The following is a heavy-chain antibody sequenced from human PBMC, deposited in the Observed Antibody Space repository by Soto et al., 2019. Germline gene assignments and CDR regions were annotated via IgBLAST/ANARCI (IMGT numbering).Heavy chain of an antibody. D-gene: IGHD4-17*01. CDR3: ARGRYGDYREFIQH. J-gene: IGHJ1*01. CDR1: GYTFTNYD. CDR2: MNPNSGDT. Sequence: ASVKVSCKASGYTFTNYDINWVRQATGQGPEWMGWMNPNSGDTGYAQNFQGRVTMTRDTSTSTVYMELSSLRSEDTAVYYCARGRYGDYREFIQHWGQGTLVTVSS. V-gene: IGHV1-8*01.